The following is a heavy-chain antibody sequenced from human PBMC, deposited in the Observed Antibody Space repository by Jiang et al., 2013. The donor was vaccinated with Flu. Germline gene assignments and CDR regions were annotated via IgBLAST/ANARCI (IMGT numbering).Heavy chain of an antibody. D-gene: IGHD1-26*01. CDR2: IYYSGST. V-gene: IGHV4-59*01. CDR3: ARDQRPIVGATFDAFDI. Sequence: GPGLVKPSETLSLTCTVSGGSISSYYWSWIRQPPGKGLEWIGYIYYSGSTNYNPSLKSRVTISVDTSKNQFSLKLSSVTAADTAVYYCARDQRPIVGATFDAFDIWGQGTMVTVSS. J-gene: IGHJ3*02. CDR1: GGSISSYY.